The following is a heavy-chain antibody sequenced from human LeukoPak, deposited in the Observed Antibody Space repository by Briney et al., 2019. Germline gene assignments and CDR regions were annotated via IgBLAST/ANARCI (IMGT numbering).Heavy chain of an antibody. CDR3: AKDLGPRGAAWFDP. CDR2: ISGGGGST. D-gene: IGHD4/OR15-4a*01. J-gene: IGHJ5*02. Sequence: GGSLRLSCAASGFTFDDYAMHWVRQAPGKGLEWVALISGGGGSTYYAESVKGRFTISRDNNTNSLYLQLNSLRTEDTAFYYCAKDLGPRGAAWFDPWGQGTLVTVSS. V-gene: IGHV3-43*02. CDR1: GFTFDDYA.